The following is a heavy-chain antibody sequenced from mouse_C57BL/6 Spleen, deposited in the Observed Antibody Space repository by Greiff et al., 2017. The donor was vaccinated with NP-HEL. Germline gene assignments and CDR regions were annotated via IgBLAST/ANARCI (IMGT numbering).Heavy chain of an antibody. J-gene: IGHJ1*03. CDR3: TSDFLLNYYGSRHWYFDV. Sequence: EVKLVESGAGLVKPGGSLKLSCAASGFTFSSYAMSWVRQTPEKRLEWVAYISSGGDYIYYADTVKGRVTISRDKARNTLYLQMSSLKSEDTAMYYCTSDFLLNYYGSRHWYFDVWGTGTTVTVSS. D-gene: IGHD1-1*01. CDR2: ISSGGDYI. CDR1: GFTFSSYA. V-gene: IGHV5-9-1*02.